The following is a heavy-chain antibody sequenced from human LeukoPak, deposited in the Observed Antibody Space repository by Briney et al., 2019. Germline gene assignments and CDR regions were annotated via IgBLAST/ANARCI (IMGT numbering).Heavy chain of an antibody. V-gene: IGHV3-33*01. CDR1: GFIFSNYG. CDR3: ARDLAFFALSP. J-gene: IGHJ4*02. D-gene: IGHD3/OR15-3a*01. CDR2: IWSHGRKT. Sequence: GGSLRLSCATSGFIFSNYGMHWLRQGPGKGLEWVTGIWSHGRKTYYADSVKGRFTLARHNSNSTLSLEMNSLRSEDTAVYFCARDLAFFALSPGGQGTLVTVSP.